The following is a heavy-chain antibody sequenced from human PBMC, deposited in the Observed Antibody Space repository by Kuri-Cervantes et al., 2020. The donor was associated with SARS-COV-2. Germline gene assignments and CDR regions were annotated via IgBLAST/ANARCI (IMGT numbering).Heavy chain of an antibody. CDR1: TFDDYA. D-gene: IGHD3-22*01. V-gene: IGHV4-30-2*05. Sequence: TFDDYAMHWVRQPPGKGLEWIGYIYYSGSAYYNPSLKSRVTISVDTSKNQFSLKLSSVTAADTAVYYCARDYYDSSYFDYWGQGTLVTVSS. CDR3: ARDYYDSSYFDY. J-gene: IGHJ4*02. CDR2: IYYSGSA.